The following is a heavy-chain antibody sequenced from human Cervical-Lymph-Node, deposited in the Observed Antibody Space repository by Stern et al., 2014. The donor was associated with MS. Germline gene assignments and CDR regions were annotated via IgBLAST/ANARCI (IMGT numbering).Heavy chain of an antibody. CDR2: ISWDADTT. CDR1: GFTFEDYM. J-gene: IGHJ5*02. Sequence: VQLVESGGVMVQPGGSLRLSCAASGFTFEDYMMHWVRQVPGKGLEWVSLISWDADTTHYADSVKGRFTISRDNSKNSLYLQMGSLTTEDTAFYFCAKGGRSGSLDHWGQGTLVTVSS. D-gene: IGHD6-19*01. CDR3: AKGGRSGSLDH. V-gene: IGHV3-43*01.